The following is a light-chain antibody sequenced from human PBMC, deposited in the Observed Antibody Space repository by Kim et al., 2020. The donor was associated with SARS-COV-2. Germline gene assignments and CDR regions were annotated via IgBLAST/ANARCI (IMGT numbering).Light chain of an antibody. CDR2: YDS. Sequence: SYELTQPPSVSVAPGKTARITCGGNNIGSKSVHWYQQKPGQAPVLVIYYDSDRPSGIPERFSVSNSGNTATLTISRVEAGDEADYYCQVWASSSDRVFGG. CDR3: QVWASSSDRV. CDR1: NIGSKS. V-gene: IGLV3-21*04. J-gene: IGLJ3*02.